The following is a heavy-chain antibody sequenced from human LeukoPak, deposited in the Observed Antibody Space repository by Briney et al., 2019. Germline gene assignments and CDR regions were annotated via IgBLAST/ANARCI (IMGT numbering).Heavy chain of an antibody. CDR3: ARDPPGIAAAGYDY. Sequence: ASVKVSCKASGYTFTGYYMHWVRQAPGQGLEWMGWINPSSGGTNYAQKFQGRVTMTRDTSISTAYMELSRLRSDDTAVYYCARDPPGIAAAGYDYWGQGTLVTVSS. V-gene: IGHV1-2*02. CDR1: GYTFTGYY. J-gene: IGHJ4*02. CDR2: INPSSGGT. D-gene: IGHD6-13*01.